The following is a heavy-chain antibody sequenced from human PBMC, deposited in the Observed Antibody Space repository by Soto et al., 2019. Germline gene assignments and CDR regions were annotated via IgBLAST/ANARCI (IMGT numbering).Heavy chain of an antibody. CDR2: IWYDGSNK. D-gene: IGHD6-13*01. Sequence: TGGSLRLSCAASGFTFSSYGMHWVRQAPGKGLEWVAVIWYDGSNKYYADSVKGRFTISRDNSKNTLYLQMNSLRAEDTAVYYCARDKIAAAVYYFDYWGQGTLVTVSS. V-gene: IGHV3-33*01. CDR3: ARDKIAAAVYYFDY. CDR1: GFTFSSYG. J-gene: IGHJ4*02.